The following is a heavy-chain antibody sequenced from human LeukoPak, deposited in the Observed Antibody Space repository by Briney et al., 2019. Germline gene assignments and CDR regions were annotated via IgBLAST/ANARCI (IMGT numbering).Heavy chain of an antibody. CDR1: GYTFTIYD. CDR2: ISAYNGNT. J-gene: IGHJ4*02. Sequence: GTSVEVSCKASGYTFTIYDISWVRQAPGQGLEWMGWISAYNGNTNYAQKFQGRVAMTTDTSTSTAYMELRNLRSDDTAVYYCARLAVAGNTGYYFNSWGQGTPVTVSS. V-gene: IGHV1-18*01. CDR3: ARLAVAGNTGYYFNS. D-gene: IGHD6-19*01.